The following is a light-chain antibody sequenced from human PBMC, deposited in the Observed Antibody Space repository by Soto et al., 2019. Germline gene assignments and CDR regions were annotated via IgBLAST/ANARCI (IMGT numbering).Light chain of an antibody. Sequence: DIQMTRSPSTLSASIGDRVTITCRASQSINSWLAWYQQKPGKAPKLLIYDASSLESGVPSRFSGSGSGTEFTLTTISLQPDDFATYYCQQYNSYSAFGQGTKVDI. CDR1: QSINSW. J-gene: IGKJ1*01. CDR3: QQYNSYSA. CDR2: DAS. V-gene: IGKV1-5*01.